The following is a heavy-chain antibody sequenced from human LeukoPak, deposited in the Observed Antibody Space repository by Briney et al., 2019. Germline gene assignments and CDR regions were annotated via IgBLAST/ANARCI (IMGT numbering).Heavy chain of an antibody. CDR2: IGISGGGI. CDR3: ARGRPHGNDY. J-gene: IGHJ4*02. V-gene: IGHV3-23*01. D-gene: IGHD4-23*01. CDR1: GFTFSYYT. Sequence: PGGSLRLSCAASGFTFSYYTMYWVRQAPGKGLEWVSIIGISGGGIHYADSVKGRFTISRDNSKDTLYLQMNSLRVEDTAVYYCARGRPHGNDYWGQGTLVTVSS.